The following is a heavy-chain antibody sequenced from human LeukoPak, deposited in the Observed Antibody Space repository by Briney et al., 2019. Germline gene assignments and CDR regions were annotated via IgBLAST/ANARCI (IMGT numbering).Heavy chain of an antibody. CDR2: VNPSGGST. Sequence: ASVKISCTASGYTFTSNYMHWVRHAPGQGLEWMGIVNPSGGSTSYAQKFSGRVTMTRDTSTSTDSIWLRSARSEDTAACYCVPSVDGVIRFLFWGQGTMVTVSS. J-gene: IGHJ3*01. CDR3: VPSVDGVIRFLF. V-gene: IGHV1-46*01. D-gene: IGHD3-3*01. CDR1: GYTFTSNY.